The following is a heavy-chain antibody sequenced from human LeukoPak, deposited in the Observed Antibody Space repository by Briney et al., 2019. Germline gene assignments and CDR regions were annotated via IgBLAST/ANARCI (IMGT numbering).Heavy chain of an antibody. CDR2: ISWNSGSI. CDR3: AKAGQWELRQYFDY. Sequence: PGGSLRLSCAASGFTFSSYWMHWVRQAPGKGLEWVSGISWNSGSIGYADSVKGRFTISRDNAKNSLYLQMNSLRAEDTALYYCAKAGQWELRQYFDYWGQGTLVTVSS. CDR1: GFTFSSYW. D-gene: IGHD1-26*01. J-gene: IGHJ4*02. V-gene: IGHV3-9*01.